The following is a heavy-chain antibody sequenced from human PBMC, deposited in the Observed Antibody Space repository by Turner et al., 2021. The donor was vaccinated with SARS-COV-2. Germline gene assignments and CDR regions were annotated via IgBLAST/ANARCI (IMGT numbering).Heavy chain of an antibody. CDR1: GFTFSSYS. V-gene: IGHV3-48*01. D-gene: IGHD1-1*01. CDR2: ISSSSSTI. Sequence: EMQLVEFEGGLVRPGGSLRLSCAASGFTFSSYSMNWVRQATGKGLEWVSYISSSSSTIYDADAVKGRFTISRDNAKNSLYLQMNSLRAEDTAVYYCAKDPIADNRNFRTSRTYFDHWGQGTLVTVSS. CDR3: AKDPIADNRNFRTSRTYFDH. J-gene: IGHJ4*02.